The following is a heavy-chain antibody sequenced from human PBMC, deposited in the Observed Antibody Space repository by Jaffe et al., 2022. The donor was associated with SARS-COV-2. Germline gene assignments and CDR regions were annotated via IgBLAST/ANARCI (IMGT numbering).Heavy chain of an antibody. CDR1: GFTFSSYA. V-gene: IGHV3-30*04. CDR2: ISYDGSNK. CDR3: ARDSALGDYVRHYYMDV. Sequence: QVQLVESGGGVVQPGRSLRLSCAASGFTFSSYAMHWVRQAPGKGLEWVAVISYDGSNKYYADSVKGRFTISRDNSKNTLYLQMNSLRAEDTAVYYCARDSALGDYVRHYYMDVWGKGTTVTVSS. D-gene: IGHD4-17*01. J-gene: IGHJ6*03.